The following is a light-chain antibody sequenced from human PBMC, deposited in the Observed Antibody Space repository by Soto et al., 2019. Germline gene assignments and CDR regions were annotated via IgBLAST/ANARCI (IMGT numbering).Light chain of an antibody. V-gene: IGKV4-1*01. CDR3: QQYYTTPLT. Sequence: DIVMTQSPDSLAVPLGERATINCKSSQNLLYSSNNKNYLAWYQQKPRQPPKLLISWEFTRESGVPDRFGGSGSGTDFTLTISSLQAEDVAVYYCQQYYTTPLTFGGGTKVEIK. CDR1: QNLLYSSNNKNY. CDR2: WEF. J-gene: IGKJ4*01.